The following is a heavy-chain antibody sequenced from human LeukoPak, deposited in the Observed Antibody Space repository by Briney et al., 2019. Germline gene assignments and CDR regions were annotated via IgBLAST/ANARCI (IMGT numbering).Heavy chain of an antibody. Sequence: SVKVSCKASGGTFSSYPISWVRQAPGQGLEWMGGIIPIFGTPNYAQKFQGRVTITADESTSTAYMELSSLRSEDTAVYYCARDSPYQYCTNGVCYLWGIHYYGMDVWGQGTTVTVSS. V-gene: IGHV1-69*13. CDR2: IIPIFGTP. CDR3: ARDSPYQYCTNGVCYLWGIHYYGMDV. J-gene: IGHJ6*02. CDR1: GGTFSSYP. D-gene: IGHD2-8*01.